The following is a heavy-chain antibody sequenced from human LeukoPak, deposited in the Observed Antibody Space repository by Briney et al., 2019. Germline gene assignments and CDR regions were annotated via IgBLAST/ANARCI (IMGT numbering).Heavy chain of an antibody. CDR3: AKEGDEYSSSWLRGDYFDY. V-gene: IGHV3-30*02. Sequence: GSLRLSCAASGFTFSSYGMHWVRQAPGRGLEWVAFIRYDGSNKYYADSVKGRFTISRDNSKNTLYLQMNSLRAEDTAVYYCAKEGDEYSSSWLRGDYFDYWGQGTLVTVSS. CDR1: GFTFSSYG. D-gene: IGHD6-13*01. CDR2: IRYDGSNK. J-gene: IGHJ4*02.